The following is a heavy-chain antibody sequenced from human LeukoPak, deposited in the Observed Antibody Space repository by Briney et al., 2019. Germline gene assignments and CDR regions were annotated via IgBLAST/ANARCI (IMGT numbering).Heavy chain of an antibody. Sequence: ASVKVSCKASGYTFTSYAMNWVRQAPGQGHEWMGWINTNTGNPTYAQGFTGRFVFSLDTSVSTAYLQISSLKAEDTAVYYCARDPYGSSPNWFDPWGQGTLVTVSS. CDR1: GYTFTSYA. J-gene: IGHJ5*02. D-gene: IGHD6-6*01. CDR2: INTNTGNP. CDR3: ARDPYGSSPNWFDP. V-gene: IGHV7-4-1*02.